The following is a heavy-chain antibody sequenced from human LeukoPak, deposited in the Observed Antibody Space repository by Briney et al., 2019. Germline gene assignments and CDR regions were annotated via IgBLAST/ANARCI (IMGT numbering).Heavy chain of an antibody. V-gene: IGHV3-23*01. D-gene: IGHD1-26*01. CDR3: AILVGATRHAFDI. CDR1: GFTFSSYG. CDR2: ISGSGGST. Sequence: GGSLRLSCAASGFTFSSYGMTWVRQAPGKGLEWVSVISGSGGSTNYADSVKGRFTISRDNAKNSLYLQMNSLRAEDTAVYYCAILVGATRHAFDIWGQGTMVTVSS. J-gene: IGHJ3*02.